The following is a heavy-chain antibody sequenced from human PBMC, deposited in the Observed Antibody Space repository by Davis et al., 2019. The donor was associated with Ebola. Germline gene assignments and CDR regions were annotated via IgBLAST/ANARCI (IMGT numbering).Heavy chain of an antibody. J-gene: IGHJ6*02. CDR1: GGSISSHY. CDR3: ARDPMVQGVPLDV. V-gene: IGHV4-59*11. Sequence: PSETLSLTCTVSGGSISSHYWSWIRQPPGKGLEWIGYIYYSGSTNYNPSLKSRVTISVDTSKNQFSLKLSSVTAADTAVYYCARDPMVQGVPLDVWGQGTTVTVSS. D-gene: IGHD3-10*01. CDR2: IYYSGST.